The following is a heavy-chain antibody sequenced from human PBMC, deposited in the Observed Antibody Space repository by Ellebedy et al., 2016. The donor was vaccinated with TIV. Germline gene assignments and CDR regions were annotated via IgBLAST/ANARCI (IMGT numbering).Heavy chain of an antibody. CDR1: GYSFTNFD. CDR3: ARGRGVHHSLDW. V-gene: IGHV1-8*03. CDR2: MNPNSGNT. Sequence: AASVKVSCKASGYSFTNFDINWVRQATGQGLEWLGWMNPNSGNTGYAQQFQGRVTLTRDTSTSTAYMELSSLRSEDTAVYYCARGRGVHHSLDWWGQGTLVTVSS. D-gene: IGHD3-10*01. J-gene: IGHJ4*02.